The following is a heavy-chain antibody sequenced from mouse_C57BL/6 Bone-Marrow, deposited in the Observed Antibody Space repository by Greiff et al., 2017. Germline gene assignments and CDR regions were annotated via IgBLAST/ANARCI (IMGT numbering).Heavy chain of an antibody. D-gene: IGHD1-1*01. V-gene: IGHV1-81*01. Sequence: QVQLQQSGAELARPGASVKLSCKASGYTFTSYGISWVKQRTGQGLEWIGEIYPRSGNTYYNEKFKGKATLTADKSSSTAYMELRSLTSEDSAVYFCARSVTTVAYWGQGTLVTVSA. CDR2: IYPRSGNT. J-gene: IGHJ3*01. CDR1: GYTFTSYG. CDR3: ARSVTTVAY.